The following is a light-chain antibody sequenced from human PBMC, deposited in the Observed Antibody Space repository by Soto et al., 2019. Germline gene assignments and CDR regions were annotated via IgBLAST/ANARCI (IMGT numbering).Light chain of an antibody. V-gene: IGKV1-5*01. CDR1: QSISSW. CDR3: QQYNEGYT. J-gene: IGKJ2*01. CDR2: DAS. Sequence: DIQMTQSPSTLSASVGDRVTITCRASQSISSWLAWYQQKPGQAPKLLSYDASSLESGVPSRFSGSGSGTEFTLTISSLQPDEFATYYCQQYNEGYTFGQGTKLEIK.